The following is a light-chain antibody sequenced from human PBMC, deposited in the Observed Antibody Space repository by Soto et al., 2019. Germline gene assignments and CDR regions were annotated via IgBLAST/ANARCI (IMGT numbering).Light chain of an antibody. V-gene: IGLV3-25*03. CDR1: ALPKQY. CDR3: QSADSSGTFYV. CDR2: KDS. J-gene: IGLJ1*01. Sequence: SSELTQPPSVSVSPGQTARITCSGDALPKQYAYWYQQKPGQAPVLVIYKDSERPSGSPERFSASSSGTTVTLTISGVQAEDEADYYCQSADSSGTFYVFGTGTKLTVL.